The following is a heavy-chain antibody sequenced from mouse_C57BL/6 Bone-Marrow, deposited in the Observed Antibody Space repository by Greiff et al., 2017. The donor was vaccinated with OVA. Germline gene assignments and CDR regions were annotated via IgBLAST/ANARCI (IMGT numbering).Heavy chain of an antibody. J-gene: IGHJ3*01. CDR2: INPGSGGT. Sequence: VQLQQSGAELVRPGTSVKVSCKASGYAFTNYLIEWVKQRPGQGLEWIGVINPGSGGTNYTEQFKGKATLTADKSSSPAYMQLSSLTSDDSAVYFCAIKGLFYYGSSYGFAYWGQGTLVTVSA. D-gene: IGHD1-1*01. CDR1: GYAFTNYL. CDR3: AIKGLFYYGSSYGFAY. V-gene: IGHV1-54*01.